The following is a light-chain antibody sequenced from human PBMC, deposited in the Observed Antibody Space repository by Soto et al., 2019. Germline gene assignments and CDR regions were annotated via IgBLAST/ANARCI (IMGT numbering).Light chain of an antibody. CDR1: QSILFSSNNKNY. J-gene: IGKJ4*02. CDR3: QQYYRTPLT. CDR2: WAS. Sequence: DIVMTQSPDSLAVSLGERATINCRSSQSILFSSNNKNYLAWYQQTPGQPPKLLIYWASTRESWVPDRFSGSGSGTDFTLTISSLRAEDVAICYGQQYYRTPLTFGGGTEVEIK. V-gene: IGKV4-1*01.